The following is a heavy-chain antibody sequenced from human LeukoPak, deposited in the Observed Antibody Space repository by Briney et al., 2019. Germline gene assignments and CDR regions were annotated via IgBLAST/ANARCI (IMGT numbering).Heavy chain of an antibody. CDR3: ARGRHYYDSSGSVDY. CDR2: INHSGST. J-gene: IGHJ4*02. CDR1: GGSFSGYY. D-gene: IGHD3-22*01. Sequence: SETLSLTCAVYGGSFSGYYWSWLRQPPGKGLEWIGEINHSGSTNYNPSLKSRVTISVDTSKNQFSLKLSSVTAADTAVYYCARGRHYYDSSGSVDYWGQGTLVTVSS. V-gene: IGHV4-34*01.